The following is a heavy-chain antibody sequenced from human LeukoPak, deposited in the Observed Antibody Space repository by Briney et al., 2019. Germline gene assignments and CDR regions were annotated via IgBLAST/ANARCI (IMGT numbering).Heavy chain of an antibody. CDR3: ARDDGETTAWYYVDY. CDR1: GFPFSTYT. CDR2: INNGGTSM. J-gene: IGHJ4*02. D-gene: IGHD3-10*01. V-gene: IGHV3-21*01. Sequence: GGSLRLSCEASGFPFSTYTVSWVRQAPGKGLEWVSSINNGGTSMYYADSMEARFTIFRDNTMNSLYLQMNRLRADDTAIYYCARDDGETTAWYYVDYWGQRTLVTVSS.